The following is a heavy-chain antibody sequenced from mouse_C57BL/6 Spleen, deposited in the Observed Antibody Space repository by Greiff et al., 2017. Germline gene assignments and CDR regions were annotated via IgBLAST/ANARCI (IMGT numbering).Heavy chain of an antibody. Sequence: QVQLQQPGAELVRPGSSVKLSCKASGYTFTSYWMHWVKQRPIQGLEWIGNIDPSDSETHYNQKFKDKATLTVDKSSSTAYMQLSSLTSEDSAVYYCARKVYGNPYFDYWGQGTTLTVSS. CDR3: ARKVYGNPYFDY. V-gene: IGHV1-52*01. CDR2: IDPSDSET. J-gene: IGHJ2*01. D-gene: IGHD2-1*01. CDR1: GYTFTSYW.